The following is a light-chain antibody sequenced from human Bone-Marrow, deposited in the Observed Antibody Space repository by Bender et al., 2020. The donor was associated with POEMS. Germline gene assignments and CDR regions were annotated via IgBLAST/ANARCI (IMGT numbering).Light chain of an antibody. CDR2: EDN. J-gene: IGLJ1*01. CDR3: ATWDDSLSVSFV. Sequence: QSALTQAASVSGSPGQSITISCTGSSSDVGTYTVVSWYQHHLGKAPKLIIYEDNKRPSGVSNRFSASKSATSASLTISGLRSEDEADYYCATWDDSLSVSFVFGTGTKVTVL. V-gene: IGLV2-14*02. CDR1: SSDVGTYTV.